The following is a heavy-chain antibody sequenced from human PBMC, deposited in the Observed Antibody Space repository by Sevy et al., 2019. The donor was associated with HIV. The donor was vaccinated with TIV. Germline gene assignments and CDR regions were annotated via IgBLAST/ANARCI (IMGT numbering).Heavy chain of an antibody. V-gene: IGHV3-74*01. CDR1: GFTFSKYW. Sequence: GGSLRLSCAASGFTFSKYWMRWVRQAPGKGLVWVSRIDGDGISTNYADSVKGRFTISRDNAKNTLYLQMHSLRPEDTAVYYCATLGFAGYPPNLWGQGTLVTVSS. J-gene: IGHJ4*02. CDR3: ATLGFAGYPPNL. CDR2: IDGDGIST. D-gene: IGHD5-12*01.